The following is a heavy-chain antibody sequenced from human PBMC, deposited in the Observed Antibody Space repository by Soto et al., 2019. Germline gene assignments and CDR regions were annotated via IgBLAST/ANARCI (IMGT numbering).Heavy chain of an antibody. D-gene: IGHD6-6*01. Sequence: SVKVSCKASGFTFTSSAVQWVRQARGQRLEWIGWIVVGSGNTNYAQKFQERVTITRDMSTSTAYMELSSLRSEDTAVYYCVAVAFGIAARGYYYGMDVWGQGTTVTVSS. V-gene: IGHV1-58*01. CDR2: IVVGSGNT. J-gene: IGHJ6*02. CDR1: GFTFTSSA. CDR3: VAVAFGIAARGYYYGMDV.